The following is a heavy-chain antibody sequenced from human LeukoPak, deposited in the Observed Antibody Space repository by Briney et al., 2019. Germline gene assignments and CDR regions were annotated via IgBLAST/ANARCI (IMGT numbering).Heavy chain of an antibody. CDR1: GGSVSSGSYY. V-gene: IGHV4-61*01. D-gene: IGHD4-23*01. Sequence: PSETLSLTCTVSGGSVSSGSYYWSWIRQPPGKELEWIGYIYYSGSTNYNPSLKSRVTISVDTSKNQFSLKLSSVTAADTAVYYCARGDDYGGKILDYWGQGTLVTVSS. CDR2: IYYSGST. CDR3: ARGDDYGGKILDY. J-gene: IGHJ4*02.